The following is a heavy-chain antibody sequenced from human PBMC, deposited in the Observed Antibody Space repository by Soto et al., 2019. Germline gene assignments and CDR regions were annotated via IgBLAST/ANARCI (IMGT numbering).Heavy chain of an antibody. CDR2: ISDSGGKT. CDR1: GGPFSNYA. Sequence: EMHLLESGGDLVQPGGSLRLSCAASGGPFSNYAMYWVRQAPGKGLEWVSAISDSGGKTYYADSVEGRFTISRDNSKSTLSLQMNSLRDEDTAVYYCARLAVRGSYYGDDYWGQGTLVTVSS. D-gene: IGHD3-10*01. V-gene: IGHV3-23*01. CDR3: ARLAVRGSYYGDDY. J-gene: IGHJ4*02.